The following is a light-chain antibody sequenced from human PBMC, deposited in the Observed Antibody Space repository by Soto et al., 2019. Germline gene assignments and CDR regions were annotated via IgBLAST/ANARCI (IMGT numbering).Light chain of an antibody. J-gene: IGKJ5*01. Sequence: DIQITQFPSSLSASLPPSVPISCRASQGISSWLAWYQQKPGKAPKLLIYAASSLQSGVPSRFSGSGSGTDFTLTISSLQPEDFATYYCQQANSFPRSITFGQGTRLEIK. CDR3: QQANSFPRSIT. CDR2: AAS. V-gene: IGKV1-12*01. CDR1: QGISSW.